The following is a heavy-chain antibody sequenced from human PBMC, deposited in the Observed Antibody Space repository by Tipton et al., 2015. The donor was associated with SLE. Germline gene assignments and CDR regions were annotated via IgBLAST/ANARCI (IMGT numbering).Heavy chain of an antibody. V-gene: IGHV4-39*07. CDR3: ARPTYCSSTTCSGPFDI. CDR1: GVSVSNANYF. Sequence: TLSLTCTVSGVSVSNANYFWGWIRQPPGKGLEWIGNLYYRGRTYYNPSPLSRVATSKDTSKNQFSLKLSSVTAADTAVYYCARPTYCSSTTCSGPFDIWGQGTLVTVSS. CDR2: LYYRGRT. J-gene: IGHJ3*02. D-gene: IGHD2-2*01.